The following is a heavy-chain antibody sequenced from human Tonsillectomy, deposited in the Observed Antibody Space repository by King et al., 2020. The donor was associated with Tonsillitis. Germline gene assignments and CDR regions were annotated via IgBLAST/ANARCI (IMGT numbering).Heavy chain of an antibody. CDR3: AKSLAGISGWFDP. J-gene: IGHJ5*02. CDR1: GFTFSNYA. CDR2: ISGSGGST. D-gene: IGHD3-10*01. Sequence: DVQLVESGGGLVQPGGSLRLSCAASGFTFSNYAMSWVRQGPGKGLEWVSGISGSGGSTYSADSVKGRFTISRDNSKNTLYLQMNSLRVEDTAVYYCAKSLAGISGWFDPWGEGTLVTVFS. V-gene: IGHV3-23*04.